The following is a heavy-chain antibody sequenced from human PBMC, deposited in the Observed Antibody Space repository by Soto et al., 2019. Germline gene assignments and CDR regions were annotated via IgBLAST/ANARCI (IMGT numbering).Heavy chain of an antibody. V-gene: IGHV3-13*01. Sequence: EVQLVESGGAWVKPGGPLKLSGQALGFTSVTSDWPWAAQAKGKVLEWVQAIGTAGDTYYPGSVKGRFTISRENAKNSLYLQMNSLRAEDTAVYYCARATFPLYNWNYNYGMDVWGQGTTVTVSS. CDR2: IGTAGDT. CDR3: ARATFPLYNWNYNYGMDV. J-gene: IGHJ6*02. CDR1: GFTSVTSD. D-gene: IGHD1-1*01.